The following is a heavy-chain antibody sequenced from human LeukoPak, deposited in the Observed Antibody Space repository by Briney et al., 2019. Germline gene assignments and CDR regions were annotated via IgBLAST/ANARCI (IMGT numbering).Heavy chain of an antibody. Sequence: GGSLRLSCAASGFTFSRYWMSWVRQAPGKGLEWVANIKQDGSDKYYVDSVKGRFTISRDNAKNSLSLQMNSLRGEDTALYYCARGPQIVVPAGAFDIWGQGTMVTVSS. CDR2: IKQDGSDK. J-gene: IGHJ3*02. D-gene: IGHD2-2*01. CDR3: ARGPQIVVPAGAFDI. V-gene: IGHV3-7*01. CDR1: GFTFSRYW.